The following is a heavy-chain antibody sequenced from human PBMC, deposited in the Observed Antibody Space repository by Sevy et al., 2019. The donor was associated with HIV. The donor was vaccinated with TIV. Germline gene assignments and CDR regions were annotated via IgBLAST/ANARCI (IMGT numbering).Heavy chain of an antibody. CDR3: AKDRGYYYDSSGYYGSYYYYGMDV. V-gene: IGHV3-30*18. D-gene: IGHD3-22*01. CDR1: GFTFSSYG. Sequence: GGSVRLSCAASGFTFSSYGMHWVRQAPGKGLEWVAVISYDGSNKYYADSVKGRFTISRDNSKNTLYLQMNSLRAEDTAVYYCAKDRGYYYDSSGYYGSYYYYGMDVWGQGTTVTVSS. J-gene: IGHJ6*02. CDR2: ISYDGSNK.